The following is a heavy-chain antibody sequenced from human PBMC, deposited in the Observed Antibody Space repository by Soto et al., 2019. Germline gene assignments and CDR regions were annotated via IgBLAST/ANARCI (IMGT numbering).Heavy chain of an antibody. D-gene: IGHD3-3*02. Sequence: ASVKVSCKASGVTFSNFVISWVRQSPGQGLEWMGGNIPIFGTANYAQKFQGRVTIIADESTGTTYMELTSLRSEDTAVYYCARAPILAGETKYENYFHYWRQGPLGNVPA. CDR1: GVTFSNFV. CDR2: NIPIFGTA. CDR3: ARAPILAGETKYENYFHY. J-gene: IGHJ4*02. V-gene: IGHV1-69*13.